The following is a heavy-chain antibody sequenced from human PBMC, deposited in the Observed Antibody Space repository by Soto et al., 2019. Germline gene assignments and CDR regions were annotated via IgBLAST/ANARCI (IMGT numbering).Heavy chain of an antibody. V-gene: IGHV4-61*03. CDR2: IHNKGNT. Sequence: QVHLQESGPGLVRPSETLSLTCTVSGGSVDSGTYHWTWVRQPPGKRLEWIGYIHNKGNTNYNASLESRVTISLDQYIKHFYQGLSSVTASDSAVYHCARDYRVTGICGVVINYAMDVWGQGTTVTVSS. J-gene: IGHJ6*02. CDR1: GGSVDSGTYH. D-gene: IGHD3-3*01. CDR3: ARDYRVTGICGVVINYAMDV.